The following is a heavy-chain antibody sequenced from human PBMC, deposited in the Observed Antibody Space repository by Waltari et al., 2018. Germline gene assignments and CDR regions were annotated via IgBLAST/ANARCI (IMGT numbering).Heavy chain of an antibody. V-gene: IGHV4-39*01. D-gene: IGHD2-21*01. CDR2: IYSGGAT. Sequence: QLELQESGPGLVKPSETLSLTCIVSGASISISSRDYWGWIRQPPGKGLEWIGSIYSGGATHYNPSLTSRVTLPVDTSKNQFSLRLRSVTAADTAVYYCARYIVGTMVDYWSPGTLVTVSS. J-gene: IGHJ4*02. CDR1: GASISISSRDY. CDR3: ARYIVGTMVDY.